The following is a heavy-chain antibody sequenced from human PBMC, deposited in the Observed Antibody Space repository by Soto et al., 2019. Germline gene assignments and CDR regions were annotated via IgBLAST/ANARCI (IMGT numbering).Heavy chain of an antibody. CDR2: IKPNNRDT. CDR3: LPGQKFDL. J-gene: IGHJ5*02. V-gene: IGHV1-2*02. Sequence: QVQVVQSGAEVKKPGASMRVSCKASGYTFTEYYIHWVRQAPGQGLEWMGWIKPNNRDTNSAQKLQGRVTQTRDTSLSTAYMELSRLISDDTAVYYCLPGQKFDLWAQGTLVTVSS. CDR1: GYTFTEYY.